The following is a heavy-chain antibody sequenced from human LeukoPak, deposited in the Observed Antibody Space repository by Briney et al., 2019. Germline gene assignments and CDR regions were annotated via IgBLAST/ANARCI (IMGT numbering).Heavy chain of an antibody. CDR3: ARAPTGYSYGTNYYYYGMDV. J-gene: IGHJ6*02. D-gene: IGHD5-18*01. CDR1: GGSFSGYY. CDR2: INHSGST. Sequence: SETLSLTCAVYGGSFSGYYWSWIRQPPGKGLEWIGEINHSGSTNYNPSLKSRVTISVDTSKNQFSLKLSSVTAADTAVYYCARAPTGYSYGTNYYYYGMDVWGQGTTVTVSS. V-gene: IGHV4-34*01.